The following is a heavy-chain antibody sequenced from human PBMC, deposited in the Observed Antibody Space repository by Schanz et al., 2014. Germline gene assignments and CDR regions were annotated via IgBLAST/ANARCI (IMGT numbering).Heavy chain of an antibody. CDR3: ARDSFFAFDY. V-gene: IGHV3-11*04. J-gene: IGHJ4*02. D-gene: IGHD3-3*01. CDR1: GFPFSDYF. Sequence: VQLVQSGGGLVQPGGSLRLSCTASGFPFSDYFMAWIRQPPGRGLEWVSYIGNGGVTIYYADSVKGRFTISRDNAKNTLYLQLNSLRAEDTAVYYCARDSFFAFDYWGQGTLVTVSS. CDR2: IGNGGVTI.